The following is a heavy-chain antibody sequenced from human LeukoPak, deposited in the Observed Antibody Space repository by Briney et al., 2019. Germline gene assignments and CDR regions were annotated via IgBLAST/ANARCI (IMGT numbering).Heavy chain of an antibody. CDR2: IYYSGST. V-gene: IGHV4-39*07. D-gene: IGHD3-3*01. J-gene: IGHJ4*02. CDR3: ARDRRSPAYLLSYYFDY. Sequence: KPSETLSLTCTVSGGSISSSSYYWGWIRQPPGKGLEWIGSIYYSGSTYYNPSLKSRVTISVDTSKNQFSLKLSSVTAAVTAVYYCARDRRSPAYLLSYYFDYWGQGTLVTVSS. CDR1: GGSISSSSYY.